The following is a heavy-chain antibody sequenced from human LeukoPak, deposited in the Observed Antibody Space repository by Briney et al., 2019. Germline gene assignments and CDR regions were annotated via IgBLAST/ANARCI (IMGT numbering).Heavy chain of an antibody. CDR3: ARVGTGLGDFDL. CDR1: GGPISSGGYY. Sequence: PSETLSLTCTVSGGPISSGGYYWSWIRQHPGKGLERIGYIYYSGSTNYNPSLKSRVTISVDTSKNQFSLKLRSVTAADTAVYYCARVGTGLGDFDLWGRGTLVTVSS. CDR2: IYYSGST. D-gene: IGHD7-27*01. V-gene: IGHV4-31*03. J-gene: IGHJ2*01.